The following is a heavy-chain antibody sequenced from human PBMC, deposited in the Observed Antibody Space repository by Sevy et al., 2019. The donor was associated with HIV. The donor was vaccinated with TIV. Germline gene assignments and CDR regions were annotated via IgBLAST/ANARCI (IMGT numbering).Heavy chain of an antibody. CDR3: STDPIILLLVTDGMDV. Sequence: GGSLRLSCAASGFTFTYAWMNWVRQAPGKGLEWVGRIKSNADGGTIDYAAPVKGRFIIPRDDSKNTLYLQMNSLKTEETGVYYCSTDPIILLLVTDGMDVWGQGTTVTVSS. CDR2: IKSNADGGTI. V-gene: IGHV3-15*05. D-gene: IGHD2-8*02. CDR1: GFTFTYAW. J-gene: IGHJ6*02.